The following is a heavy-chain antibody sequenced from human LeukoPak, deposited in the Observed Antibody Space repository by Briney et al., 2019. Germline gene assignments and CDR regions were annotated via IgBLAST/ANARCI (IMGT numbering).Heavy chain of an antibody. CDR3: ARGGERCRDFWSGYSSLGY. J-gene: IGHJ4*02. CDR1: GYTLTGYS. D-gene: IGHD3-3*01. CDR2: IFTMGGGT. V-gene: IGHV1-18*04. Sequence: SVKPSSKPSGYTLTGYSMGWVRHAPGQGREWVGWIFTMGGGTDYAQKLQGRVSMTTDTSTSTAYMELRSLRSDDTAVYYCARGGERCRDFWSGYSSLGYWGQGTLVTVSS.